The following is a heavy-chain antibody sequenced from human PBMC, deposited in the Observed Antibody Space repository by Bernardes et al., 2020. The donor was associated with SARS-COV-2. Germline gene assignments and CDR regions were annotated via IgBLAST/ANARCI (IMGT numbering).Heavy chain of an antibody. D-gene: IGHD2-15*01. CDR1: GFTFSTYG. V-gene: IGHV3-33*01. Sequence: GGSLRLSCAASGFTFSTYGMHWVRQAPGKGLEWVAVLWDDGTNKNYADSVKGRFTISRDNSKNTLYLQMNSLRADDTAVYYCARPYCGGGRCYPRGIDYWGQGTLVIVSS. J-gene: IGHJ4*02. CDR2: LWDDGTNK. CDR3: ARPYCGGGRCYPRGIDY.